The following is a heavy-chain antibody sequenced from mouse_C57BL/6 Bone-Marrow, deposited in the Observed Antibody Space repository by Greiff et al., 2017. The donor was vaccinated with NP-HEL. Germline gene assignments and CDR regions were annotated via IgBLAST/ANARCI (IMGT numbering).Heavy chain of an antibody. Sequence: VQLQQSGAELARPGASVKLSCKASGYTFTSYGISWVKQRTGQGLEWIGEIYPRSGNTYYNEKFKGKATLTADKSSSTAYMELRSLTSEDSAVYLCARSGGTKFAYWGQGTLVTVSA. J-gene: IGHJ3*01. CDR3: ARSGGTKFAY. D-gene: IGHD4-1*01. CDR2: IYPRSGNT. CDR1: GYTFTSYG. V-gene: IGHV1-81*01.